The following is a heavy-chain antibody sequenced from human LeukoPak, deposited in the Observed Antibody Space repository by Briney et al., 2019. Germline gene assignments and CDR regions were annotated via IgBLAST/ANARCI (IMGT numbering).Heavy chain of an antibody. CDR3: AKDIGRGWYLLYFDY. J-gene: IGHJ4*02. CDR2: ISYDGSNK. CDR1: GFTFSSYG. D-gene: IGHD6-19*01. Sequence: GRSLRLSCAASGFTFSSYGMHWVRQAPGKGLEWVAVISYDGSNKYYADSVKGRFTISRDNFKNTLYLQMNSLRAEDTAVYYCAKDIGRGWYLLYFDYWGQGTLVTVSS. V-gene: IGHV3-30*18.